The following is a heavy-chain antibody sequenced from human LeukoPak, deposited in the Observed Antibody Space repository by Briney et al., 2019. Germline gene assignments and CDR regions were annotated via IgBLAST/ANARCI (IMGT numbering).Heavy chain of an antibody. CDR2: ISYDGSNK. CDR3: ARDYLYCSGGSCYFSNYYYYGMDV. D-gene: IGHD2-15*01. CDR1: GFTFGDFY. Sequence: GGSLRLSCAASGFTFGDFYMHWVRQAPGKGLEWVAVISYDGSNKYYADSVKGRFTISRDNSKNTLYLQMNSLRAEDTAVYYCARDYLYCSGGSCYFSNYYYYGMDVWGQGTTVTVSS. J-gene: IGHJ6*02. V-gene: IGHV3-30-3*01.